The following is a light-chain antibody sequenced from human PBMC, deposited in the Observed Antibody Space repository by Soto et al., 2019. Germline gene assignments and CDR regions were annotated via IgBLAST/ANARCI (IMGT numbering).Light chain of an antibody. V-gene: IGKV3-15*01. Sequence: EIVMTQSPATLSVSPGERATLSCRASQSVNSNLAWYQQKPGQAPRLLIYRASTRATGIPARFSGSGSGTEFTLTISSLQSEDSAVYYCQQYSKWPITFGQGTRLEIK. CDR1: QSVNSN. CDR2: RAS. CDR3: QQYSKWPIT. J-gene: IGKJ5*01.